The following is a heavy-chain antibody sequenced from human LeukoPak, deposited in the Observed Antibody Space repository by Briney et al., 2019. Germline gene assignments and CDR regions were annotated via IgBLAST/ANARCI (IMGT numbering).Heavy chain of an antibody. J-gene: IGHJ4*02. CDR1: GYSISSGYY. Sequence: SETLSLTCTVSGYSISSGYYWGWIRQPPGKGLEWIGSIYHSGSTYYNPSLKSRVTISVDTSKNQFSLKLSSVTAADTAVYYCARALSGSGFDYWGQGTLVTVSS. CDR3: ARALSGSGFDY. D-gene: IGHD1-26*01. CDR2: IYHSGST. V-gene: IGHV4-38-2*02.